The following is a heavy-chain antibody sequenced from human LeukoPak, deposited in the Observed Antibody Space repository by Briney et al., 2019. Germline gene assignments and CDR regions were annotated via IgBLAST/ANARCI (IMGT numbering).Heavy chain of an antibody. Sequence: PSETLSLTCAVYGGSFSGYYWGWIRQPPGKGLEWIGSIYYSGSTYYNPSLKSRVTISVDTSKNQFSLKLSSVTAADTAVYYCARFDIVVVPAAIGGSDAFDIWGQGTMVTVSS. D-gene: IGHD2-2*02. CDR2: IYYSGST. CDR1: GGSFSGYY. J-gene: IGHJ3*02. V-gene: IGHV4-39*01. CDR3: ARFDIVVVPAAIGGSDAFDI.